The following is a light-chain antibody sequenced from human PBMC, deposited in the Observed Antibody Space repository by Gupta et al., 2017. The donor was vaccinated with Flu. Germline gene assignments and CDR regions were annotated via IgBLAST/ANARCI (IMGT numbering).Light chain of an antibody. CDR3: QKYDDAPLT. CDR1: QGINSH. J-gene: IGKJ4*01. V-gene: IGKV1-27*01. Sequence: DPKMTQSPSSLSAYVGDRVTITCRASQGINSHLAWYQQRPGKVPQLLIYAASTLQSGVPSRFSGSGSGTDFTLTISSLQPEDVATYYCQKYDDAPLTFGGGTKVEIK. CDR2: AAS.